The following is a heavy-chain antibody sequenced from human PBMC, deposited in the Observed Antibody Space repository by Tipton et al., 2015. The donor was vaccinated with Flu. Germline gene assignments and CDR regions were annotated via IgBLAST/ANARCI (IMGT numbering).Heavy chain of an antibody. CDR2: AHYSGRA. V-gene: IGHV4-31*03. Sequence: GLVKPSQTLSLICTVSGGPISSGGYYWSWVRQHPERGLEWIGHAHYSGRAFYNPSLKNRVHMATETSRNQFSLNLNFVTAADTAVYYCARRGYGSYAPLDYWGQGTLVIVSS. J-gene: IGHJ4*02. CDR1: GGPISSGGYY. CDR3: ARRGYGSYAPLDY. D-gene: IGHD1-26*01.